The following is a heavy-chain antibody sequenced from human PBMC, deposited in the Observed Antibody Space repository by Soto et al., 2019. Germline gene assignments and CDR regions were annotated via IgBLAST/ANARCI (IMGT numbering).Heavy chain of an antibody. D-gene: IGHD3-10*01. V-gene: IGHV1-3*01. CDR1: GYTFTSYA. Sequence: VASVKVSCKASGYTFTSYAMHWVRQAPGQRLEWMGWINAGNGNTKYSQKLQGRATITRDTSASTAYMELSSLRSEDTAVYYCARGFYRVRGVIRDYYGMDVWGQGTTVTVSS. CDR3: ARGFYRVRGVIRDYYGMDV. J-gene: IGHJ6*02. CDR2: INAGNGNT.